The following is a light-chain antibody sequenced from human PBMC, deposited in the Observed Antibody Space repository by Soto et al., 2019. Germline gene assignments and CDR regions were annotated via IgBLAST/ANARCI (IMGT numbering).Light chain of an antibody. Sequence: QSVLTQPASVSGSPGQSITISCTGTSIDVGANNYVSWYQQHPDKAPKLILSDVNNRPSGVSSRFSGSKSGNTASLTISGLQAEDEADYFCRSFVTIGTYVFGSGTKLTVL. CDR1: SIDVGANNY. CDR3: RSFVTIGTYV. J-gene: IGLJ1*01. CDR2: DVN. V-gene: IGLV2-14*03.